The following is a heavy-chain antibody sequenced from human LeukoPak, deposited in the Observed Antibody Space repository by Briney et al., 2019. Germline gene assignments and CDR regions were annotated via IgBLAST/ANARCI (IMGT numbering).Heavy chain of an antibody. CDR1: GYTLTELS. CDR2: FDPEDGET. V-gene: IGHV1-24*01. D-gene: IGHD6-13*01. J-gene: IGHJ4*02. Sequence: ASVKVSCKVSGYTLTELSMYWVRQAPGKGLEWMGGFDPEDGETIYAQKFQGRVTMTEDTSTDTAYMELSSLRSEDTAVYYCATDASNIAAAGTCDYFDYWGQGTLVTVSS. CDR3: ATDASNIAAAGTCDYFDY.